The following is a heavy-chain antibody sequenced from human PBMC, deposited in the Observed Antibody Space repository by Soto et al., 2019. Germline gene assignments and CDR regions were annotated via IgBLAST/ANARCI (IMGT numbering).Heavy chain of an antibody. D-gene: IGHD6-13*01. J-gene: IGHJ4*02. CDR1: GFTFTSYG. V-gene: IGHV3-23*01. CDR2: ITGNAVST. CDR3: AKDPGYTSFSNYVDS. Sequence: GGSLRLSCVGSGFTFTSYGMGWVRQAPGKGLEWVSSITGNAVSTYYADSVKGRFTISRDNSKNTVYLQMNSLRAEDTAVYYCAKDPGYTSFSNYVDSWGQGSQLTVSS.